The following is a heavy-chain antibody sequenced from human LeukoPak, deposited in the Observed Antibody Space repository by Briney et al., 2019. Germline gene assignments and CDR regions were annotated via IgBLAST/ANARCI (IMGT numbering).Heavy chain of an antibody. CDR1: GFTFRNYG. CDR3: ARVLSPVAGTTDY. D-gene: IGHD6-19*01. J-gene: IGHJ4*02. Sequence: PGGSLRLSCIASGFTFRNYGMSWVRQGPGEGLEWVSVIYSGGSTYYADSVKGRFTISRDNSKNTLYLQMNSLRAEDTAVYYCARVLSPVAGTTDYWGQGTLVTVSS. CDR2: IYSGGST. V-gene: IGHV3-53*01.